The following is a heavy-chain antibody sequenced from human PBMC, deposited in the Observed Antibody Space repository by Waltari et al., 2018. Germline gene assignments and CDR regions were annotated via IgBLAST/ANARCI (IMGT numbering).Heavy chain of an antibody. CDR1: GGPSSGYY. V-gene: IGHV4-34*01. CDR3: AKHSAGGWFDP. Sequence: QVQLQQWGAELLKPSGTLSLTCADYGGPSSGYYWSWSCQPPGKGLEGIGEMNNSVRTNSNPALKSRVTISVDTSKNQFSQKLSSVTAADTDVYYCAKHSAGGWFDPWGQGTLVTVSS. D-gene: IGHD2-15*01. CDR2: MNNSVRT. J-gene: IGHJ5*02.